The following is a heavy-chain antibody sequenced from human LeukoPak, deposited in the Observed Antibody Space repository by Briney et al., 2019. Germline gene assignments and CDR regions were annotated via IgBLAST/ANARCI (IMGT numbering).Heavy chain of an antibody. Sequence: GASVKVSCKASGYTFTGYYMHWVRQAPGQGLEWMGWINPNSGGTNYAQKFQGWVTMTRDTSISTAYMELSRLRSDDTAVYYCARGTESERWLQFYYFDYWGQGTLVTVSS. CDR2: INPNSGGT. CDR1: GYTFTGYY. V-gene: IGHV1-2*04. D-gene: IGHD5-24*01. CDR3: ARGTESERWLQFYYFDY. J-gene: IGHJ4*02.